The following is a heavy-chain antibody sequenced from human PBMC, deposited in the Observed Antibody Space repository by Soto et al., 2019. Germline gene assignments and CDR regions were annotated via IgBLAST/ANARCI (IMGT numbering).Heavy chain of an antibody. CDR2: IYYSGST. CDR1: GGSISSYD. J-gene: IGHJ6*03. D-gene: IGHD2-2*01. CDR3: ARHASYCSSTSCYATDYYYYYYMDV. Sequence: SETLSLTCTVSGGSISSYDWSWIRQPPGKGLEWIGYIYYSGSTNYNPSLKSRVTISVDTSKNQFSLKLSSVTAADTAMYYCARHASYCSSTSCYATDYYYYYYMDVWGKGTTVTVSS. V-gene: IGHV4-59*08.